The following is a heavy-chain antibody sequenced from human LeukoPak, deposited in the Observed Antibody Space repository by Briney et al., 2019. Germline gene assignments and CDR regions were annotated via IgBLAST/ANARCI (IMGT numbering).Heavy chain of an antibody. CDR1: GFTFSSYA. V-gene: IGHV3-64D*09. CDR2: ISSNGGST. Sequence: PGGSLRLSCLGSGFTFSSYAMHWVRPAPGKGLEYVSAISSNGGSTYYAASLKGRFTISRDNSKNTLYLKMSRLRAKDTAVYYGVKDPYSSGWYEVFESYYGMDVWGQGTTVTVSS. D-gene: IGHD6-19*01. CDR3: VKDPYSSGWYEVFESYYGMDV. J-gene: IGHJ6*02.